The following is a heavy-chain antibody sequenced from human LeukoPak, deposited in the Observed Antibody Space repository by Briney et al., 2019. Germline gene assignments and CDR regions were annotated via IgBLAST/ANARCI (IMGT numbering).Heavy chain of an antibody. CDR3: ARVLAQLEKWYFDY. D-gene: IGHD5-24*01. J-gene: IGHJ4*02. CDR2: IVVGSGNT. V-gene: IGHV1-58*01. CDR1: GFTFTSSA. Sequence: TSVKVSCKASGFTFTSSAVQWVRQARGQRLEWIGWIVVGSGNTNYAQKFQERVTITRDMSTSTAYMELSSLRSEDTAVYYCARVLAQLEKWYFDYWGQGTLVTVSS.